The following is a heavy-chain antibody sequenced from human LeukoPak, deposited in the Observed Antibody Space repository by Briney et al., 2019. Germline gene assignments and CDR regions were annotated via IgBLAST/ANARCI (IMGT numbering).Heavy chain of an antibody. V-gene: IGHV4-59*01. CDR2: IYYSGST. CDR1: GGSISSYY. J-gene: IGHJ4*02. Sequence: SETLSLTCTVSGGSISSYYWSWIRQPPGKGLEWIGYIYYSGSTNYNPSLKGRVTISVDTSKTQFSLKLSSGTAADTAVDYCAAGGYSGYHDFDYWGQGTLVTVSS. CDR3: AAGGYSGYHDFDY. D-gene: IGHD5-12*01.